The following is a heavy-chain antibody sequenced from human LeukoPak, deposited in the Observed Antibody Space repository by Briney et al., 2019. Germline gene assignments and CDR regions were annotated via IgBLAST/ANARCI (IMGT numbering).Heavy chain of an antibody. CDR2: TCWDDDT. Sequence: SGPPLTNPTQTLTLTCTFSGFSLTTTAGSVGWVRHPPGKALEWLALTCWDDDTRYSPSLQSSHTITNDTSKKRVVLSMTNMDPVDTATYYCAHKHSAVGGFDYWGQGILVTVSS. CDR1: GFSLTTTAGS. V-gene: IGHV2-5*02. CDR3: AHKHSAVGGFDY. D-gene: IGHD6-19*01. J-gene: IGHJ4*02.